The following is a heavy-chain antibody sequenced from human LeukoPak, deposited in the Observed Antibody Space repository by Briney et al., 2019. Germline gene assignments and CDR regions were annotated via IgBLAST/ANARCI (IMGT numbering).Heavy chain of an antibody. D-gene: IGHD3-16*02. J-gene: IGHJ3*02. CDR3: ASHDMITFGGVIVDDAFDI. CDR2: IIPNSGGT. Sequence: ASVKVSCKASGYTFTGYYMHWVRQAPGQGGEWMGWIIPNSGGTNYAQNFQGRVTMTRDTSISTAYMELSRLRSDDTAVYYCASHDMITFGGVIVDDAFDIWGQGTMVTVSS. CDR1: GYTFTGYY. V-gene: IGHV1-2*02.